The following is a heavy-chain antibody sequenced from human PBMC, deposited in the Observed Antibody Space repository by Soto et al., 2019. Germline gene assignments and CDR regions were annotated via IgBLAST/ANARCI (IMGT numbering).Heavy chain of an antibody. Sequence: PSETLSLTCAVSGGSISSGGYSWSWIRQPPGKGLEWIGDIYHSGSTNYNPSLKSRVTISVDTSKNQFSLKLSSVTAADTAVYYCASALNLRGYSGRRFRYWGQGTLVTVSS. J-gene: IGHJ4*02. D-gene: IGHD5-12*01. CDR2: IYHSGST. CDR1: GGSISSGGYS. CDR3: ASALNLRGYSGRRFRY. V-gene: IGHV4-30-2*01.